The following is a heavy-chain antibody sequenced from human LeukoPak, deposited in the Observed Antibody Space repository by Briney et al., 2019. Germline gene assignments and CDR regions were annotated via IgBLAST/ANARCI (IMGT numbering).Heavy chain of an antibody. J-gene: IGHJ6*02. Sequence: AAVKVSCKASGYTFTSYGISWVRQAPGQGLEWMGWISSCNGNTNYAQKLQGRVTMTTDTSTSTAYMELRSLRSDDTAVYYCARDSMRGWYKEVGYYYYYGMDVWGQGTTVTVSS. CDR2: ISSCNGNT. D-gene: IGHD6-19*01. CDR3: ARDSMRGWYKEVGYYYYYGMDV. CDR1: GYTFTSYG. V-gene: IGHV1-18*01.